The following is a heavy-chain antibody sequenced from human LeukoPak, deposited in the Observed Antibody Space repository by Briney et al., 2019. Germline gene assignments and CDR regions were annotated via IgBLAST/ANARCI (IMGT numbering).Heavy chain of an antibody. CDR1: GGSISSSSYY. V-gene: IGHV4-39*07. CDR3: ARGGYSGYDSRRVLGEFDP. D-gene: IGHD5-12*01. J-gene: IGHJ5*02. Sequence: SETLSLTCTVSGGSISSSSYYWGWIRQPPGKGLEWIGSIYHSGSTHYNPSIKSRVTISVDTSKNQFSLKLTSVTAADTAVYYWARGGYSGYDSRRVLGEFDPWGQGTLVTVSS. CDR2: IYHSGST.